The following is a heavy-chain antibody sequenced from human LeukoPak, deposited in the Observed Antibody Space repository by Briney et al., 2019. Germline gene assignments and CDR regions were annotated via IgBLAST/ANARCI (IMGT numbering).Heavy chain of an antibody. D-gene: IGHD6-6*01. CDR3: ASSPYSSSW. J-gene: IGHJ4*02. CDR1: GFTFSNYW. Sequence: PGGSLRLSCAASGFTFSNYWMHWVRQAPGKGLVWVSRINNDGSGTTYADSVKGRFTISRDNAKNTLYLQMNSLRAEDTAVYYCASSPYSSSWWGRGTLVTVSS. V-gene: IGHV3-74*01. CDR2: INNDGSGT.